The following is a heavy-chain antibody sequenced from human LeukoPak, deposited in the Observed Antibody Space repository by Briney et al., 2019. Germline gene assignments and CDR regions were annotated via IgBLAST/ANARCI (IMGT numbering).Heavy chain of an antibody. V-gene: IGHV1-8*01. CDR3: ARWGWSERGYYYGTDV. CDR1: GYTFTSYD. Sequence: ASVKVSCKASGYTFTSYDINWVRQATGQGLEWMGWMNPNSGNTGYAQKFQGRVTVTRNTSISTAYMELSSLRSEDTAVYYCARWGWSERGYYYGTDVLGQGTTVTVSS. CDR2: MNPNSGNT. J-gene: IGHJ6*02. D-gene: IGHD6-19*01.